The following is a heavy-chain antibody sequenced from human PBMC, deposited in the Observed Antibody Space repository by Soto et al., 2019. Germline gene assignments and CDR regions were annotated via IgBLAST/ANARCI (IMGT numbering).Heavy chain of an antibody. D-gene: IGHD3-16*02. Sequence: SGATLVNPTYTLTLTFTLSGFSLSNAIMGVIWIRHPPGKALEWLAHIFSNDEKSYSTSLKSRLTISKDTSKSQVVLTMTNMDPVATATYYCARALYLVRYHYGMEVRGKGNTVNVS. CDR3: ARALYLVRYHYGMEV. CDR1: GFSLSNAIMG. V-gene: IGHV2-26*01. CDR2: IFSNDEK. J-gene: IGHJ6*04.